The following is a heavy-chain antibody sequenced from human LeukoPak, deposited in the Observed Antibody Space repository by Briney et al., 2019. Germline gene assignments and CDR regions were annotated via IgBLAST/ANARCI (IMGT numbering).Heavy chain of an antibody. CDR3: AKGQQLARRPGSY. V-gene: IGHV3-23*01. Sequence: GGSLRLSCAASGFTFSSYGMNWVRQAPGKGLEWVSAISTSGGSTYYADSVKGRFTISRDNSKNTLYLQMNSLKAEDTAVYYCAKGQQLARRPGSYWGQGTLVTVSS. CDR2: ISTSGGST. CDR1: GFTFSSYG. D-gene: IGHD6-13*01. J-gene: IGHJ4*02.